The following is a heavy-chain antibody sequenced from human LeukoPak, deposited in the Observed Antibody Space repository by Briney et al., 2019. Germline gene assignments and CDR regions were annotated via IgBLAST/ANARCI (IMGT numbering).Heavy chain of an antibody. D-gene: IGHD3-10*01. J-gene: IGHJ4*02. CDR3: ATAFYGLGSFLPDY. Sequence: GGSLRLSCAASGFSFSDHYMDWVRQAPGKGLKWVARIRMKVNSSTTEYVGSVKGRITISRNDSKNSLYLQMNSLKTEDTAVYYCATAFYGLGSFLPDYWGQGTLVTVSS. CDR2: IRMKVNSSTT. CDR1: GFSFSDHY. V-gene: IGHV3-72*01.